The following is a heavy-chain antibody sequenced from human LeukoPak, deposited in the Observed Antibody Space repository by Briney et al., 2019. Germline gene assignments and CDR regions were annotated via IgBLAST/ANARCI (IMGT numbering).Heavy chain of an antibody. Sequence: GGSLRLSCAASGFTFSSYAMSWVRQAPGKGLEWVSPIGGSGSTTYYADSVKGRFTISRDNSKNTVHLQMNSLRAEDTAVYYCAPRGYPTVFHYWGQGTLVTVS. D-gene: IGHD3-10*01. J-gene: IGHJ4*02. CDR3: APRGYPTVFHY. V-gene: IGHV3-23*01. CDR1: GFTFSSYA. CDR2: IGGSGSTT.